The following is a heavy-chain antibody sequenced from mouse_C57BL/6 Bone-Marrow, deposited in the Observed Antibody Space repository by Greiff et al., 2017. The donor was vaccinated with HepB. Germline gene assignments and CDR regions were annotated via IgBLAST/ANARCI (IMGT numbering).Heavy chain of an antibody. CDR2: INPNSGST. D-gene: IGHD1-1*01. J-gene: IGHJ1*03. CDR3: ARERVYYEELGYFDG. CDR1: GYTFTSYW. V-gene: IGHV1-64*01. Sequence: QVQLQQPGAELVKPGASVKLSCKASGYTFTSYWMHWVKQRPGQGLEWIGMINPNSGSTNYNEKFKSKATLTVDKSSSTAYMQLSSLTSEDSAVYYCARERVYYEELGYFDGWGTGTTVTVSS.